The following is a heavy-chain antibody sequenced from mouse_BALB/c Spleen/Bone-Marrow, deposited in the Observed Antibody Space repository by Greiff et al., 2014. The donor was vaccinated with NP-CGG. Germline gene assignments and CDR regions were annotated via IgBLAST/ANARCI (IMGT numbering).Heavy chain of an antibody. V-gene: IGHV2-9*02. Sequence: VQLQESGPGLVAPSQSLSITCTVSGFSLTSYGVHWVRQPPGKGLEWLGVIWAGGSTNYSSTLMSRLSISKDNSKSQVFLKMNSLQTDDTAMYYCARYYYGFLDYWGQGTTLTVSS. J-gene: IGHJ2*01. CDR2: IWAGGST. D-gene: IGHD1-2*01. CDR1: GFSLTSYG. CDR3: ARYYYGFLDY.